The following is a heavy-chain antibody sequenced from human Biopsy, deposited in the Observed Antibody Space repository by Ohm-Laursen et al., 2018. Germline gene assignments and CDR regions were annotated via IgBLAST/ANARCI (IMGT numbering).Heavy chain of an antibody. CDR2: IFYDGSNT. CDR3: AKDLRNNNWGVEN. CDR1: GFTFNNYG. Sequence: SLRLSCSASGFTFNNYGMQWVRQAPGKGLEWVAFIFYDGSNTYYADSVKGRSTISRDNSKNTLYLQMNNLRAEDTAVFYCAKDLRNNNWGVENWGQGTLVTVSS. J-gene: IGHJ4*02. D-gene: IGHD7-27*01. V-gene: IGHV3-30*18.